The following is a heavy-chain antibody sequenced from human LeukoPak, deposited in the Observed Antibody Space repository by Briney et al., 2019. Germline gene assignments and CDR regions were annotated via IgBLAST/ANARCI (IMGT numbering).Heavy chain of an antibody. CDR3: ARDLYGDYPNGGTGAYAFDI. Sequence: ASVKVSCKASGYTFTSYYMHWVRQAPGQGLEWMGIINPSGGSSIYAQKFQGRVTMTRDMSTSTVYMELSSLRSEDTAVYYCARDLYGDYPNGGTGAYAFDIWGQGTMVTVSS. V-gene: IGHV1-46*01. D-gene: IGHD4-17*01. CDR1: GYTFTSYY. CDR2: INPSGGSS. J-gene: IGHJ3*02.